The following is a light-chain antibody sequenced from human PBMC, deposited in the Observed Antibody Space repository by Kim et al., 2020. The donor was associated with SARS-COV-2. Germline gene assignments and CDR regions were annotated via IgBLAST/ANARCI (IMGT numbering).Light chain of an antibody. J-gene: IGLJ3*02. Sequence: NFMLTQPHSVSESPGKTVTISCTRSSGAIDSNFVQWFQQRPGSAPITLIYEGDQRPSGVPDRFSGSLDSSSNSASVTVSGLKTEDEADYYCQSYDNNHNWLLGGGTQLAVL. CDR2: EGD. V-gene: IGLV6-57*04. CDR1: SGAIDSNF. CDR3: QSYDNNHNWL.